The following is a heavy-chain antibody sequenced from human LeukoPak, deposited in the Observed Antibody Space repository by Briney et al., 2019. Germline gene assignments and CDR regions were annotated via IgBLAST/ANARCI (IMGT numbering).Heavy chain of an antibody. CDR2: IWYGGSNK. CDR3: AKDSSVHYDFWSGYHLYYYYYMDV. Sequence: GRSLRLSCAASGFTFSSYGMHWVRQAPGKGLEWVAVIWYGGSNKYYADSVKGRFTISRDNSKNTLYLQMNSLRAEDTAVYYCAKDSSVHYDFWSGYHLYYYYYMDVWGKGTTVTVSS. V-gene: IGHV3-30*18. J-gene: IGHJ6*03. D-gene: IGHD3-3*01. CDR1: GFTFSSYG.